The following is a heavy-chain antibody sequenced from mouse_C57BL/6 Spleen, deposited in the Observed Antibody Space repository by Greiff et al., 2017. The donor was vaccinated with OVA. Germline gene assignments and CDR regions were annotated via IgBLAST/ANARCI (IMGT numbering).Heavy chain of an antibody. J-gene: IGHJ2*01. CDR1: GYAFSSSW. CDR2: IYPGSGNT. CDR3: ARSVY. Sequence: VQLQQSGPELVKPGASVKISCKASGYAFSSSWMNWVKQRPGQGLEWIARIYPGSGNTYYNEKFKGKATLTAEKSSSTGYMQLSSLTSEDSAVYFCARSVYGGKGTTLTVSS. V-gene: IGHV1-76*01.